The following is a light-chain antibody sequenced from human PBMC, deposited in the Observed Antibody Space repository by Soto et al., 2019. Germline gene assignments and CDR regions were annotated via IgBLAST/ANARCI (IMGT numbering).Light chain of an antibody. Sequence: QSVLTQPASVSGSPGQSITISCTGTSSDVGGYDYVAWYQRHPGKAPKLMIYDVFNRPSGVSHRFSGSKSGNTASLTISGLQAEDAADYYCSSYTSSRTLVFGGGTKLTVL. CDR3: SSYTSSRTLV. J-gene: IGLJ3*02. CDR2: DVF. CDR1: SSDVGGYDY. V-gene: IGLV2-14*03.